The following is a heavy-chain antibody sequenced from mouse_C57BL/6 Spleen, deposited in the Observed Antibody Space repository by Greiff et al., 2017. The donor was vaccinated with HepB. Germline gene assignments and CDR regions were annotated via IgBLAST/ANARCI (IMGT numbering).Heavy chain of an antibody. V-gene: IGHV5-6*01. J-gene: IGHJ2*01. CDR1: GFTFSSYG. CDR3: ARGSKARDYFDY. D-gene: IGHD6-1*01. CDR2: ISSGGSYT. Sequence: EVKLMESGGDLVKPGGSLKLSCAASGFTFSSYGMSWVRQTTDKRLEWVATISSGGSYTYYPDSVKGRFTISRDNAKNTLYLQMNSLKSEDTAMYYCARGSKARDYFDYWGLGTTLTVSS.